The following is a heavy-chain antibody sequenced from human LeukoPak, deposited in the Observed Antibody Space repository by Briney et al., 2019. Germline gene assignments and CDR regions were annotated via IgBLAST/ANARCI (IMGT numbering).Heavy chain of an antibody. CDR3: ASFGAVAGTQRRQPSYAFDI. V-gene: IGHV1-18*01. J-gene: IGHJ3*02. D-gene: IGHD6-19*01. CDR1: GYTFTSYG. CDR2: ISAYNGNT. Sequence: VASVKVSCKASGYTFTSYGISWVRQAPGQGLEWMGWISAYNGNTNYAQKLQGRVTMTTDTSTSTGYMELRSLRSDDTAVYYCASFGAVAGTQRRQPSYAFDIWGQGTMVTVSS.